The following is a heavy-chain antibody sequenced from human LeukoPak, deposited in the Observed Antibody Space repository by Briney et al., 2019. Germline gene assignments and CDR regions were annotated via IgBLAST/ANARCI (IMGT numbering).Heavy chain of an antibody. Sequence: SETLSLTCTVSGGSISSGGYYWSWIRQPPGKGLEWIGYTYHSGSTYYNPSLKSRVTISVDRSKNQFSLKLTSVTAADTAVYYCAGGVVVPAANYYYMDVWGKGTTVTVSS. J-gene: IGHJ6*03. V-gene: IGHV4-30-2*01. CDR1: GGSISSGGYY. CDR2: TYHSGST. CDR3: AGGVVVPAANYYYMDV. D-gene: IGHD2-2*01.